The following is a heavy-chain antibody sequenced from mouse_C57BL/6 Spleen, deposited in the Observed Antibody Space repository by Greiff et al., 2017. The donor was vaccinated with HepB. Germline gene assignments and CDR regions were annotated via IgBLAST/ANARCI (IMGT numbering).Heavy chain of an antibody. CDR1: GYTFTSYW. CDR2: INPSNGGT. CDR3: AIVLMVTTLYYYAMDY. D-gene: IGHD2-2*01. Sequence: QVQLQQPGTELVKPGASVKLSCKASGYTFTSYWMHWVKQRPGQGLEWIGNINPSNGGTTYNEKFKSKATLTVDKSSSTAYMQLSSLTSEDAAVYYCAIVLMVTTLYYYAMDYWGQGTSVTVSS. V-gene: IGHV1-53*01. J-gene: IGHJ4*01.